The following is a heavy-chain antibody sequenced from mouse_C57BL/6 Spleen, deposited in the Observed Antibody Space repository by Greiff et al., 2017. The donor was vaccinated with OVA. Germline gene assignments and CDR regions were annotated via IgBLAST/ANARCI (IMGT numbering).Heavy chain of an antibody. Sequence: EVKLVESGGGLVQPGGSLSLSCAASGFTFTDYYMSWVRQPPGKALEWLGFIRNKANGYTTEYSASVKGRFTISRDNSQSILYLQMNALRAEDSATYYCARYTGNYVYYFDYWGQGTTLTVSS. CDR3: ARYTGNYVYYFDY. D-gene: IGHD2-1*01. CDR2: IRNKANGYTT. J-gene: IGHJ2*01. CDR1: GFTFTDYY. V-gene: IGHV7-3*01.